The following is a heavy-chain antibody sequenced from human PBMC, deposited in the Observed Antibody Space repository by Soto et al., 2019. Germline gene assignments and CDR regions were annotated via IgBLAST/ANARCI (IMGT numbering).Heavy chain of an antibody. D-gene: IGHD2-8*01. CDR3: ARANWYCEY. Sequence: QVQLQESGPGLVKPSETLSLTCTVSGGSINNHYWSWIRQPPGKGLEWIGYIYYSGTTNYTPSLKGRVTISVDTSKNQFSLNLTSLTAADTATYDCARANWYCEYWGKGTLVTVSS. J-gene: IGHJ4*02. CDR1: GGSINNHY. V-gene: IGHV4-59*11. CDR2: IYYSGTT.